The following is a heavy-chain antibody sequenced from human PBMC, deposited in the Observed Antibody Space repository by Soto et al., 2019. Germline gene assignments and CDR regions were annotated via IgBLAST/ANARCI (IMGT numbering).Heavy chain of an antibody. V-gene: IGHV4-59*08. Sequence: QVQLQQSGPRLVKPSETLSLTCTVSSGPSRSYNWGWIRQSPRRGLEWIGYVYYTGDTAYNPSLKSRVAISADTSTNNTTLTLSSVTAAETAVYYCGRQGIDCLLGHADVWSQGTTVTVSS. CDR3: GRQGIDCLLGHADV. D-gene: IGHD2-21*02. CDR2: VYYTGDT. J-gene: IGHJ6*02. CDR1: SGPSRSYN.